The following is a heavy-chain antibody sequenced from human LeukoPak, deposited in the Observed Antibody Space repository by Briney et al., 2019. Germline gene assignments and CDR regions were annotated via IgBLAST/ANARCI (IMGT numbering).Heavy chain of an antibody. CDR3: AKTIGPPYYFDY. J-gene: IGHJ4*02. CDR2: ISGSGGTT. D-gene: IGHD2/OR15-2a*01. CDR1: GFTFNSYA. V-gene: IGHV3-23*01. Sequence: GGSLRLSCAAPGFTFNSYAMNWVRQAPGKGLEWVSGISGSGGTTYYADSVKGRFTISRDNSKNTLYLQMNSLRAEDTAVYYCAKTIGPPYYFDYWGQGTLVTVSS.